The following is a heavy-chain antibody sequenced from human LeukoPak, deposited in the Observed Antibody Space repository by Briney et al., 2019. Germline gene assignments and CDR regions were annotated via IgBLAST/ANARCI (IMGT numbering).Heavy chain of an antibody. CDR2: VYISGST. D-gene: IGHD6-13*01. CDR1: DGSISSYY. Sequence: SETLSLTCTVFDGSISSYYWSWIRQPAGKGLEWIGRVYISGSTDYNPSLKSRVTMSLDTSKSHFSLRLSSVTAADTAVYYCARDLKGGPTGIVDYWGQGTLVTVSS. V-gene: IGHV4-4*07. J-gene: IGHJ4*02. CDR3: ARDLKGGPTGIVDY.